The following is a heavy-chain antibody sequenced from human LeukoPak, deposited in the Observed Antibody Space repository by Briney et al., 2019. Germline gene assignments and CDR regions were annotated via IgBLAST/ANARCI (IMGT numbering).Heavy chain of an antibody. V-gene: IGHV3-7*01. CDR2: VNQAGTEK. CDR1: GFTFSSQW. CDR3: AREHYFYHMDG. J-gene: IGHJ6*03. Sequence: GGSLRLSCAASGFTFSSQWMSWVRQAPGKGLEWVANVNQAGTEKYYVDSVKGRFTISRDNAENSLYLQMNSLRAEDTAVYYCAREHYFYHMDGWGKGTTVTVS.